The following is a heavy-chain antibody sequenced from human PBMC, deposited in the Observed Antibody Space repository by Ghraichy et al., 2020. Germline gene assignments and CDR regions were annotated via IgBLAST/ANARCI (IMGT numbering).Heavy chain of an antibody. CDR1: GGSVSSGSYY. V-gene: IGHV4-61*01. D-gene: IGHD2/OR15-2a*01. CDR2: IYYSGST. CDR3: AGDLSYAFDI. J-gene: IGHJ3*02. Sequence: GALRLSCTVSGGSVSSGSYYWNWIRQPPGKGLEWIGYIYYSGSTNYNPSLKSRATISVDTSKNQFSLKLSSVTAADTAVYYCAGDLSYAFDIWGQGTMVTVSS.